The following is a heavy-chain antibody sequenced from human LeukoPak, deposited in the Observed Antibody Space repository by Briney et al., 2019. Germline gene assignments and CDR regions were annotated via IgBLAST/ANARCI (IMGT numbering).Heavy chain of an antibody. CDR2: ISYNGTSI. Sequence: GGSLRLSCAASGFTFSSYSMNWVRQAPGKGLEWISYISYNGTSIFYADSLKGRFTISRDNAKNSLFLQMNSLRAEDTAVYHCARDPCSGGSCYRNFDYWGQGTLVTVSS. V-gene: IGHV3-48*01. J-gene: IGHJ4*02. D-gene: IGHD2-15*01. CDR1: GFTFSSYS. CDR3: ARDPCSGGSCYRNFDY.